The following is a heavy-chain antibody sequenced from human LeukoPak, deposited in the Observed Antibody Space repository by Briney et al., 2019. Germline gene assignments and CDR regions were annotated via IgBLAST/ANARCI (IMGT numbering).Heavy chain of an antibody. CDR1: GGPISSSSYF. CDR2: VYYDGTT. J-gene: IGHJ4*02. Sequence: SETLSLTCAVSGGPISSSSYFWAWIRQPPGKGLEWIGSVYYDGTTSYSPSLRSRITISVDTSKKQFSLHLNSVTAADTAVYFCARLSVLEIVGDPGYWGQGALVTVSS. V-gene: IGHV4-39*01. D-gene: IGHD1-26*01. CDR3: ARLSVLEIVGDPGY.